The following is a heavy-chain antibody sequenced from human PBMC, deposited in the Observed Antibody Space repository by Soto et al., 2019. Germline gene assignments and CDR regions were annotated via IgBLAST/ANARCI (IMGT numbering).Heavy chain of an antibody. CDR3: ATAPPYYYDSSGYYPTFPFDY. CDR1: GYTLTELS. V-gene: IGHV1-24*01. D-gene: IGHD3-22*01. Sequence: LKVSCKVSGYTLTELSMHWVRQAPGKGLEWMGGFDPEDGETIYAQKFQGRVTMTEDTSTDTAYMELSSLRSEDTAVYYCATAPPYYYDSSGYYPTFPFDYWGQGTLVTVSS. J-gene: IGHJ4*02. CDR2: FDPEDGET.